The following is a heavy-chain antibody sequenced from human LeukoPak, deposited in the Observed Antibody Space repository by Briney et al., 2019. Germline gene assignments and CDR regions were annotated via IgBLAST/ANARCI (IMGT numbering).Heavy chain of an antibody. D-gene: IGHD2-2*01. CDR3: ARRKRSGCSSTSCLLNWFDP. J-gene: IGHJ5*02. V-gene: IGHV4-34*01. CDR2: INHSGST. Sequence: GSLRLSCAASGFSVSTSYMNWVRQAPGKGLEWIGEINHSGSTNYNPSLKSRVTISVDTSKNQFSLKLSSVTAADTAVYYCARRKRSGCSSTSCLLNWFDPWGQGTLVTVSS. CDR1: GFSVSTSY.